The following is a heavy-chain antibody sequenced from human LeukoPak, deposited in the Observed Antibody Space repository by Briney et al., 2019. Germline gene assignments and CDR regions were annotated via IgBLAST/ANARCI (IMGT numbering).Heavy chain of an antibody. CDR3: ARAVAARQDSAGYYYMDV. V-gene: IGHV3-21*01. J-gene: IGHJ6*03. D-gene: IGHD6-6*01. CDR2: ISSSSSYI. Sequence: GGSLRLSCAASGFTFSSYAMSWVRQAPGKGLEWVSSISSSSSYIYYADSVKGRFTISRDNAKNSLYLQMNSLRAEDTAVYYCARAVAARQDSAGYYYMDVWGKGTTVTVSS. CDR1: GFTFSSYA.